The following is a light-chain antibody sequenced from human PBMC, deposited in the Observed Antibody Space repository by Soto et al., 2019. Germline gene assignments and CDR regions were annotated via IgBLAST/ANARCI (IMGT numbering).Light chain of an antibody. CDR1: QDITIY. CDR2: DAS. V-gene: IGKV1-33*01. J-gene: IGKJ4*01. CDR3: QQYDNSWLT. Sequence: DIQMTQSPSSLSASVGDRVTITCQASQDITIYLNWYQQKPGKAPKLLIYDASYLETGVPSRFSGSGSGTDFTFTISSLQPEDVATYYCQQYDNSWLTFGGGTKVEIK.